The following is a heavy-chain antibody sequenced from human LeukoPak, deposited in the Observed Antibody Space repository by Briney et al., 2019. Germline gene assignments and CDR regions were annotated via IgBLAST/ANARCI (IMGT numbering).Heavy chain of an antibody. Sequence: GGSLRLSCAASGFIFTDYGMHWVRQAPGKGPEWLTFIRYDGSDKYYADSVKGRFTISRDNSKNTLYLQMNSLTSEDTAVYYCAKEGTASKSSDLDHWGQGILVTVSS. V-gene: IGHV3-30*02. CDR1: GFIFTDYG. J-gene: IGHJ4*02. CDR3: AKEGTASKSSDLDH. D-gene: IGHD1/OR15-1a*01. CDR2: IRYDGSDK.